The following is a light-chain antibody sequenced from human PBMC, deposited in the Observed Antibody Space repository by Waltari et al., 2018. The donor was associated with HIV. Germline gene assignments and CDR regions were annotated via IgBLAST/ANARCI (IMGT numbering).Light chain of an antibody. V-gene: IGKV4-1*01. CDR3: QQYYDTPQT. CDR2: WAS. Sequence: DIVMTQSPDSLVVSLGERATINCKSSQTILYSSNNKNYLAWYQQKPGQPPKLLIYWASTRESGVPDRFSGSGSESDFTLTISSLQAEDVAVYYCQQYYDTPQTFGQGTKVEIK. CDR1: QTILYSSNNKNY. J-gene: IGKJ1*01.